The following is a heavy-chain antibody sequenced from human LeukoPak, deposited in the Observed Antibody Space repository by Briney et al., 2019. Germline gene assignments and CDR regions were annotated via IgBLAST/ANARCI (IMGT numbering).Heavy chain of an antibody. D-gene: IGHD3-10*01. CDR1: GYTFTTYG. Sequence: GASVKVSCKASGYTFTTYGMSWVRQAPGQGLEWMGWINTNTGNPAYAQGFTGRFVFSLDTSVSTAYLQISSLKAEDTAVYYCARENYYVSGTYGFDYWGQGTLVTVSS. CDR2: INTNTGNP. J-gene: IGHJ4*02. V-gene: IGHV7-4-1*02. CDR3: ARENYYVSGTYGFDY.